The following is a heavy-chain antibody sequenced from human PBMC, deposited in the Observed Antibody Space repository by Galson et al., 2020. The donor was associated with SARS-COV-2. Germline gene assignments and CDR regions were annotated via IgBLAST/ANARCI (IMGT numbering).Heavy chain of an antibody. D-gene: IGHD6-13*01. V-gene: IGHV4-59*01. CDR3: ARIGAAAVTEGWFDP. CDR2: IYYSGST. CDR1: GGSISSYY. J-gene: IGHJ5*02. Sequence: SETLSLTCTVSGGSISSYYWSWIRQPPGKGLEWIGYIYYSGSTNYNPSLKSRVTISVDTSKNQFSLKLSSVTAADTAVYYCARIGAAAVTEGWFDPWGQGTLVTVSS.